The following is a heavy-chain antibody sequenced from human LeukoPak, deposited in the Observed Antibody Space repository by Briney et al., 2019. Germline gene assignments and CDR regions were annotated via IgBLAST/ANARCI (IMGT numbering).Heavy chain of an antibody. CDR2: INWNGGST. J-gene: IGHJ4*02. CDR1: GFTFDDYG. V-gene: IGHV3-20*04. D-gene: IGHD2-21*01. CDR3: AKAPVTSCRGAYCYPFDS. Sequence: GGSLRLSCAASGFTFDDYGMSWVRQAPGKGLEWVSGINWNGGSTGYADSVKGRFTISRDNAKNSLYLQMNSLRAEDAAVYFCAKAPVTSCRGAYCYPFDSWGQGTLVTVSS.